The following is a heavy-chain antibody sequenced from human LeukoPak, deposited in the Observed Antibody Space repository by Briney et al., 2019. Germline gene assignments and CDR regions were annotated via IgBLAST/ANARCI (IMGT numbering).Heavy chain of an antibody. V-gene: IGHV3-53*01. D-gene: IGHD2-15*01. CDR1: GLTFSSHW. CDR2: FYKGDST. Sequence: PGGSLRLSCAASGLTFSSHWMHWVRQAPGKGLEWVSFFYKGDSTYYAESVRGRFTISRDNSKNTLYLLMNSLIPEDTAVYYCAREVVSSPSYFDSWGQGTLVTVSS. J-gene: IGHJ4*02. CDR3: AREVVSSPSYFDS.